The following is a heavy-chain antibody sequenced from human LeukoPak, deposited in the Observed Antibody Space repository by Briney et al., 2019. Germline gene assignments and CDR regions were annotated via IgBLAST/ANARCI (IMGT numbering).Heavy chain of an antibody. J-gene: IGHJ5*02. D-gene: IGHD2-2*01. CDR1: GGSFSGYY. V-gene: IGHV4-34*01. CDR2: INHSGST. CDR3: ARRGTWSRYCSSTSCSAYNWFDP. Sequence: NHSETLSLTCAVYGGSFSGYYWSWIRQPPGKGLEWIGEINHSGSTNYNPSLKSRVTISVDTSKNQFSLKLSSVTAADTAVYYCARRGTWSRYCSSTSCSAYNWFDPWGQGTLVTVSS.